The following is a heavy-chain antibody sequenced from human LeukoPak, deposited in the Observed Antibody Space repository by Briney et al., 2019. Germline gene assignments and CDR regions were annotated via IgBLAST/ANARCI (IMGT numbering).Heavy chain of an antibody. D-gene: IGHD3-22*01. V-gene: IGHV1-2*02. Sequence: ASVKVSCKASGYTFTGYYMHWVRQAPGQGLEWMGWINPNSGGTNYAQKFQGRVTMTRDTSISTAYMELSRLRSDDTAVYYCARALYIVGSPRVYDSSGYYLDYWGQGTLVTVSS. CDR3: ARALYIVGSPRVYDSSGYYLDY. J-gene: IGHJ4*02. CDR2: INPNSGGT. CDR1: GYTFTGYY.